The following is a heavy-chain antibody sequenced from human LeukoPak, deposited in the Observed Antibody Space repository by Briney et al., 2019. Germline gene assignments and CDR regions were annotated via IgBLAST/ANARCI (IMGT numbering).Heavy chain of an antibody. D-gene: IGHD4-17*01. CDR2: INHSGGT. V-gene: IGHV4-34*01. J-gene: IGHJ3*02. CDR3: ARAPKTTVTTRAFDI. CDR1: GGSFSGYY. Sequence: SETLSLTCAVYGGSFSGYYWSWIRQPPGKGLEWIGEINHSGGTNYNPSLKSRVTISVDTSKNQFSLKLSSVTAADTAVYYCARAPKTTVTTRAFDIWGQGTMVTVSS.